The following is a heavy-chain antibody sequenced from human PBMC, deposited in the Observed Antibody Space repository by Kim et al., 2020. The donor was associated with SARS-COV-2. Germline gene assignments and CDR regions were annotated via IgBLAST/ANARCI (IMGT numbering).Heavy chain of an antibody. Sequence: GGSLRLSCAASGFTFSSYAMSWVRQAPGKGLEWVSAISDSGGSTYYADSVKGRFTISRDNSKKPQYLQMNSLRAEDTAVYYCANRYGRWIRCYDFGYFQRWGQGTLVTVSS. CDR1: GFTFSSYA. J-gene: IGHJ1*01. D-gene: IGHD2-2*01. CDR3: ANRYGRWIRCYDFGYFQR. V-gene: IGHV3-23*01. CDR2: ISDSGGST.